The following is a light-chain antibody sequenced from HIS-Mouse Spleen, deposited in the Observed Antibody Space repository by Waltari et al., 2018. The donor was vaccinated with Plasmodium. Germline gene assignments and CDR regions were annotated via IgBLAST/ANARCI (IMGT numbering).Light chain of an antibody. CDR2: EDS. CDR3: YSTDSSGNHRV. J-gene: IGLJ3*02. Sequence: SYELTQPPSASVSPGQTARITCSGDAFPTKYAYWDQQKSGQAPVLVIYEDSKRPSGIPERFSGSSSGTMATLTISGAQVEDEADYYCYSTDSSGNHRVFGGGTKLTVL. V-gene: IGLV3-10*01. CDR1: AFPTKY.